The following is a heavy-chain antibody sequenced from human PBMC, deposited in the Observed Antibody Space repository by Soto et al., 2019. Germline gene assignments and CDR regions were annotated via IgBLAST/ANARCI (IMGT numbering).Heavy chain of an antibody. D-gene: IGHD4-17*01. V-gene: IGHV1-69*01. J-gene: IGHJ4*02. CDR3: ARARTYCDSRPND. CDR2: IIGMFGTA. CDR1: GGTFSSSA. Sequence: QVQLVQSGAEVKKPGSSVKVSCKASGGTFSSSAINWVRQAPGQGLEWMGGIIGMFGTANYAQRFQGRVTITADEFTSTAYMELRSLSSDDTAVYYGARARTYCDSRPNDWGPVTLVTVSS.